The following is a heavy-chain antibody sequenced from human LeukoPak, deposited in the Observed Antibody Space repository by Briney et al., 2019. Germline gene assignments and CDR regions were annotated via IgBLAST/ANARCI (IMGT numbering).Heavy chain of an antibody. V-gene: IGHV4-59*08. CDR1: GDSISSYC. CDR2: MCYSGST. J-gene: IGHJ5*02. Sequence: SETLSLTCTVAGDSISSYCWSWVRQPPGKGLEWIGSMCYSGSTNYNPSLKRRVNISIEKCKNQFSLKLSSVTAADTAVYYCARRVVESAVITERNWFDPWGQGTLVTVSS. CDR3: ARRVVESAVITERNWFDP. D-gene: IGHD4-11*01.